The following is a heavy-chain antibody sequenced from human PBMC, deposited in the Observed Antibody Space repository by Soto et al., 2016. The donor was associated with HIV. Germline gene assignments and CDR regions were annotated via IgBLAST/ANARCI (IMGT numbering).Heavy chain of an antibody. CDR1: GFTVNSNS. CDR2: IYSGGTT. J-gene: IGHJ4*02. CDR3: ARDRGGGLLRYFDY. D-gene: IGHD2-15*01. Sequence: EVQLVESGGGLVQPGGSLRLSCAASGFTVNSNSLSWVRQAPGKGLGWVSVIYSGGTTYYADSVKARFIISKDNSKNTLYLQMNSLRAEDTAVYYCARDRGGGLLRYFDYWGQGTLVTVSS. V-gene: IGHV3-66*01.